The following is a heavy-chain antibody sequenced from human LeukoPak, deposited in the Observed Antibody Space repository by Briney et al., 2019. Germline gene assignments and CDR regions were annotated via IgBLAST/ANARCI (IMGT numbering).Heavy chain of an antibody. CDR1: GYSFPSYW. J-gene: IGHJ4*02. CDR3: ARHLPDYDILTGYYYYFDY. CDR2: IYPGDSDT. Sequence: GESLKISCKGSGYSFPSYWFGWVRQMPGKGLEWMGIIYPGDSDTRYSPSFQGQVTISADKSISTAYLQWSSLQASDAAMYYCARHLPDYDILTGYYYYFDYWGQGTLVTVSS. D-gene: IGHD3-9*01. V-gene: IGHV5-51*01.